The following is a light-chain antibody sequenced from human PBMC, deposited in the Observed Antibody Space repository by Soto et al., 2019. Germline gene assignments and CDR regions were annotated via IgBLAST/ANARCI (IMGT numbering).Light chain of an antibody. CDR3: QRYYSYPPWT. J-gene: IGKJ1*01. CDR2: WAS. CDR1: QSVLYSSNNKNY. V-gene: IGKV4-1*01. Sequence: DIVMTQSPDSLAVSLGEKATINCKSSQSVLYSSNNKNYLAWYQQKSGQPPKLLIYWASTRESGVPDRFSGSGSGTDFTLTINSLQAEDVAVYYCQRYYSYPPWTFGQGTKVDIK.